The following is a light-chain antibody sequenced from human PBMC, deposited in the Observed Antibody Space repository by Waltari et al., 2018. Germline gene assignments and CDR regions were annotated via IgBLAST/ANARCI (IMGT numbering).Light chain of an antibody. V-gene: IGLV2-14*01. J-gene: IGLJ3*02. CDR3: SSYTSISTRV. CDR1: STDIGGSTF. CDR2: AVT. Sequence: QSALTQPASVSGSPGQSIAISCTGTSTDIGGSTFVSWYQQHPGKAPKLMIFAVTNRPSGVSSRFSGSKSGTTASLTISGLQPEDEAVYYCSSYTSISTRVFGGGTKLTVL.